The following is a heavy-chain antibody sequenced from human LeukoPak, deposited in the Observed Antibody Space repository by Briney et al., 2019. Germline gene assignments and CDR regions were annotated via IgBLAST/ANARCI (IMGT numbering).Heavy chain of an antibody. CDR2: ISSNGGST. D-gene: IGHD6-19*01. CDR1: GFTFSSYA. Sequence: PGGSLRLSCAASGFTFSSYAMHWVRQAPGKGLEYVSAISSNGGSTYYANSVKGRFTISRDNSKNTLYLQMGSLRAEDMAVYYCARSGYSSGWYLWYYYYGMDVWGQGITVTVSS. V-gene: IGHV3-64*01. J-gene: IGHJ6*02. CDR3: ARSGYSSGWYLWYYYYGMDV.